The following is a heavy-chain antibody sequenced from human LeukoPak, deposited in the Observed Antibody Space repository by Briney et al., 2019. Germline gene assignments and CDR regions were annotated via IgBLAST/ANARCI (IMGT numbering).Heavy chain of an antibody. V-gene: IGHV4-39*01. CDR3: ARQVYSGGWYGPFDY. J-gene: IGHJ4*02. CDR1: GGSISSSTYY. CDR2: LSYRGDT. Sequence: SETLSLTCTVSGGSISSSTYYLGWFRQPPGKGLEWIGSLSYRGDTYDNPSLRSRLTISVDTSESHFSLTLTSLAAADTAVYYCARQVYSGGWYGPFDYWGQGTLVTVSS. D-gene: IGHD6-19*01.